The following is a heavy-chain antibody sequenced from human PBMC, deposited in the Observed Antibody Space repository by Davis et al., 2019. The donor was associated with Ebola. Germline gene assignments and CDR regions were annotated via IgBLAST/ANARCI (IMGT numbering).Heavy chain of an antibody. CDR1: AGSISGYY. Sequence: SETLSLTCPVSAGSISGYYWSWIRQSPGKGMEWIGYVHYSGSTNYNPSLMRRVTILVDTSKNQFSLKLTSVTAADTAVYYCARDHCGGGCFSGNWFDPWGQGTLVTVS. V-gene: IGHV4-59*01. J-gene: IGHJ5*02. D-gene: IGHD2-21*02. CDR3: ARDHCGGGCFSGNWFDP. CDR2: VHYSGST.